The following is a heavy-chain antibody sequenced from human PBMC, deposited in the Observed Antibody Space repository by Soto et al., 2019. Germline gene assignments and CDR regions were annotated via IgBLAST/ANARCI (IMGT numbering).Heavy chain of an antibody. CDR2: INHSGST. J-gene: IGHJ4*02. CDR3: ARGGQLGLDYFDY. D-gene: IGHD6-6*01. CDR1: GGSFSGYY. Sequence: QVQLQQWGAGLLKPSETLSLTCAVYGGSFSGYYWSWIRQPPGKGLEWIGEINHSGSTKYNPSLKRRVTISVDTSKNHFSLKLSSVTAAGTAVYYCARGGQLGLDYFDYWGQGTLVTVSS. V-gene: IGHV4-34*01.